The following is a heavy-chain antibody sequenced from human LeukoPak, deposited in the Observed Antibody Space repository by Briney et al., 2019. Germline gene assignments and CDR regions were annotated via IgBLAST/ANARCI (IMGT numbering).Heavy chain of an antibody. J-gene: IGHJ4*02. CDR1: GFTFSNYG. V-gene: IGHV3-30*03. Sequence: GRSLRLSCAGAGFTFSNYGMHWVRQAPGKGLEWLAVISYEGRTMYYADSVKGRFTISRDNSRNTLFLQMNSLSPDDTAVYYCAREGTAQISTWYDNGGQGTLVTVSS. CDR2: ISYEGRTM. CDR3: AREGTAQISTWYDN. D-gene: IGHD2-2*01.